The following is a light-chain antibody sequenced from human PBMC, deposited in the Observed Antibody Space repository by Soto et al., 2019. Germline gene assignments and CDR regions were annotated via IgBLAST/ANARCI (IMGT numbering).Light chain of an antibody. CDR2: EVS. J-gene: IGLJ2*01. V-gene: IGLV2-8*01. Sequence: QSALTQPPSASGSPGQSVTISCTGTSSDVGGYNYVSWYQQHPGKAPKLMIYEVSKRPSGVPDRFSGSKSGNTASLTVSGLQAEDEADYFCSSYAGSKVVCGGGTKVTVL. CDR1: SSDVGGYNY. CDR3: SSYAGSKVV.